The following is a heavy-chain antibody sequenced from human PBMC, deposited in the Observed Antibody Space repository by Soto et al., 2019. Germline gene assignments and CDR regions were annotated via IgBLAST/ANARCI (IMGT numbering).Heavy chain of an antibody. Sequence: QVQLVQSGAEVKKPGASVKVSCKASGYTFTSYAMHWVRQAPGQRLEWMGWINAGNGNTKYSQKFQGRVTITRDTSASTAYMELSSLRSEDTAVYYCAGDGGYCSSTSCYLYSGFDYWGQGTLVTVSS. V-gene: IGHV1-3*01. CDR3: AGDGGYCSSTSCYLYSGFDY. D-gene: IGHD2-2*01. CDR2: INAGNGNT. CDR1: GYTFTSYA. J-gene: IGHJ4*02.